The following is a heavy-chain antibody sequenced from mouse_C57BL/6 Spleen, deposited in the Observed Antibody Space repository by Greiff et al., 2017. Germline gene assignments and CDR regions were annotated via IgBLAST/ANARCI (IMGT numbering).Heavy chain of an antibody. CDR1: GFTFSSYT. D-gene: IGHD2-4*01. CDR3: ARHGDYEDAMDY. Sequence: EVKLEESGGGLVKPGGSLKLSCAASGFTFSSYTMSWVRQTPEKRLEWVATISGGGGNTYYPDSVKGRFTISRDNAKNTLYLQMSSLRSEDTALYYCARHGDYEDAMDYWGQGTSVTVSS. CDR2: ISGGGGNT. V-gene: IGHV5-9*01. J-gene: IGHJ4*01.